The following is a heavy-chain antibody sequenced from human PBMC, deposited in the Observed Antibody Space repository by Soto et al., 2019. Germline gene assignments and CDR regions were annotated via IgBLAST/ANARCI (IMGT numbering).Heavy chain of an antibody. D-gene: IGHD4-17*01. Sequence: GGSLRLSCVASGFTFSNAWMNWFRQAPGKGLEWVGRIKSKTDGGTTDYAAPVKGRFTISRDDSKNTLYLQMNSLKTEDTAVYYCTTDIRVGDYRPFDYWGQGTLVTVSS. V-gene: IGHV3-15*07. CDR1: GFTFSNAW. J-gene: IGHJ4*02. CDR3: TTDIRVGDYRPFDY. CDR2: IKSKTDGGTT.